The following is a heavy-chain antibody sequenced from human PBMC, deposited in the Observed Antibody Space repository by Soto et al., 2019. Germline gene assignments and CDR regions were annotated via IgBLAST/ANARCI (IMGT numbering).Heavy chain of an antibody. D-gene: IGHD6-13*01. CDR1: GYTFASYT. CDR3: ARVSMAPHAGLFYYDY. J-gene: IGHJ4*01. V-gene: IGHV1-3*01. Sequence: ASVKVSCKASGYTFASYTLHWVRQAPGQRFEWLGWISAGNGNTKSSQKFQDRVTFDRNTSASTVSMELNSLRSEDTAIYYCARVSMAPHAGLFYYDYWGQGSLVTVSS. CDR2: ISAGNGNT.